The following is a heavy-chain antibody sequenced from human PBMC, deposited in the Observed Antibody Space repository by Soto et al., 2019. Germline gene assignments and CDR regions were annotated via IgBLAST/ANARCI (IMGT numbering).Heavy chain of an antibody. Sequence: QVQLVESGGGVVQPGRSLRLSCAASGFTFSSYGMHWVRQAPGKGLEWVAVIWYDGSNKYYADSVKGRFTISRDNSKNPLYLQMNSLRAEDTAVYYCASGGNGDAFDIWGQGTMVTVSS. D-gene: IGHD2-15*01. V-gene: IGHV3-33*01. CDR2: IWYDGSNK. J-gene: IGHJ3*02. CDR1: GFTFSSYG. CDR3: ASGGNGDAFDI.